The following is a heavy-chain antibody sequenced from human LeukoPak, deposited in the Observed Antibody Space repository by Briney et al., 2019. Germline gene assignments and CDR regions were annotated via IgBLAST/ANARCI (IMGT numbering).Heavy chain of an antibody. J-gene: IGHJ4*02. CDR3: ARGQWLVDY. V-gene: IGHV4-59*01. CDR2: IYYSGST. Sequence: SETLSLTCTVSGGSISSYYWSWIRQPPGKGLEWVGYIYYSGSTNYNPSLKSRVTKSVDTSKNQFSLKLSSVTAADTAVYYCARGQWLVDYWGQGTLVTVSS. CDR1: GGSISSYY. D-gene: IGHD6-19*01.